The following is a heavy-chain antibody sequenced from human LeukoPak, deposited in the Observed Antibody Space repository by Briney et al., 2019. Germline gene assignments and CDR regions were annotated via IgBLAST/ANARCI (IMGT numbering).Heavy chain of an antibody. J-gene: IGHJ3*02. CDR3: ARSYYYGSGSTDAFDI. D-gene: IGHD3-10*01. CDR2: ISYDGSNK. V-gene: IGHV3-30*04. Sequence: GGSLRLSCAASGFTFSSYAMHWVRQAPGKGLEWVAVISYDGSNKYYADSVKGRFTISRDNSKNTLYLQMYSLRAEDTAVYYCARSYYYGSGSTDAFDIWGQGTMVTVSS. CDR1: GFTFSSYA.